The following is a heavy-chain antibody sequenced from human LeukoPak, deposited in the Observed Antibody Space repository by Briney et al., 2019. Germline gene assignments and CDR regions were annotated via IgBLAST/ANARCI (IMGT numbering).Heavy chain of an antibody. J-gene: IGHJ5*02. CDR2: INHSGST. D-gene: IGHD3-22*01. V-gene: IGHV4-34*01. Sequence: PSETLSLTCAVYVGSFSGYYWSWIRQPPGKGLEWIWGINHSGSTNYNPSLKSRVTTSVDPSKNQVSLKLTSVTAADTAVYYCVRVNYYGSGGYYWWFDPWGQGTLVTVSS. CDR3: VRVNYYGSGGYYWWFDP. CDR1: VGSFSGYY.